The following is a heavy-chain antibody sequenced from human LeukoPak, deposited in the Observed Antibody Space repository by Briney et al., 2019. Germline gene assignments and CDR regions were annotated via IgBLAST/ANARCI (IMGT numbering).Heavy chain of an antibody. Sequence: SETLSLTCTVSGDSISSGSYYWSWIRQPPGKGLEWIGEINHSGSTNYNPSLKSRVTISVDTSKNQFSLKLSSVTAADTAVYYCARPGITGTTAYSWFDPWGQGTLVTVSS. CDR1: GDSISSGSYY. J-gene: IGHJ5*02. D-gene: IGHD1-7*01. CDR3: ARPGITGTTAYSWFDP. CDR2: INHSGST. V-gene: IGHV4-39*07.